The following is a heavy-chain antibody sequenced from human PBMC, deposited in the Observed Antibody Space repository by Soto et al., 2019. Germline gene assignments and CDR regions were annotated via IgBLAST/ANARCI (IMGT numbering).Heavy chain of an antibody. V-gene: IGHV3-48*03. CDR1: GFTFSSYE. D-gene: IGHD6-13*01. J-gene: IGHJ6*02. Sequence: GSLGRSCAASGFTFSSYEKDWVRQAPGKGLEWVSYISSSGSTIYYADSVKGRFTISRDNAKNSLYLQMNSLRAEDTAVYYCARNIAAAGSMDVWGQGSTVTVSS. CDR2: ISSSGSTI. CDR3: ARNIAAAGSMDV.